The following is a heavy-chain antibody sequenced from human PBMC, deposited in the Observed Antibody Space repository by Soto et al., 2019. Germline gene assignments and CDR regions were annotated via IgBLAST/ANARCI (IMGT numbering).Heavy chain of an antibody. CDR3: ATQGFYRMGV. V-gene: IGHV4-4*02. CDR2: IHHSGAT. J-gene: IGHJ6*02. CDR1: GDSITGDNW. Sequence: QVQLQESGPGLVQPSGTLSLTCAVSGDSITGDNWWSWVRQPPGKGLEWIGEIHHSGATNYNPSLKSRVTISVDKSKHQFSLKLTSVTAADPAMFYCATQGFYRMGVWGRGTTVTVSS.